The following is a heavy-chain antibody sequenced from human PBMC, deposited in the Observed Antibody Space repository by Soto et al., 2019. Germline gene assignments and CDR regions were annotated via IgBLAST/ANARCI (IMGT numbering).Heavy chain of an antibody. Sequence: PGGSLRLSCAASGFTFGDLGMSWVRHVPGKGLEWVCGIDWNGGTTGCVDSVKGRFTISRDNAKNSLYLQMNSLRPEDTAFYYCARGMDRAMVSLFIYWGQGTQVTVSS. D-gene: IGHD5-18*01. CDR1: GFTFGDLG. J-gene: IGHJ4*02. V-gene: IGHV3-20*04. CDR3: ARGMDRAMVSLFIY. CDR2: IDWNGGTT.